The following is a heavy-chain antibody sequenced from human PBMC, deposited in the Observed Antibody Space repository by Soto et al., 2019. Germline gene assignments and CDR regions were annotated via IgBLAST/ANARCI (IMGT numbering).Heavy chain of an antibody. CDR2: IFSNDEK. CDR1: GFSLSNGKVG. D-gene: IGHD6-19*01. CDR3: ARILFGRSVAGGYFYMDV. J-gene: IGHJ6*03. Sequence: HVTLKESGPVLVKPTETLTLTCTVSGFSLSNGKVGVSWIRQPPGKALEWLAHIFSNDEKYYRTSLKSSLTISEDTSKSQVVLTMTNVDPVDTATYYCARILFGRSVAGGYFYMDVWGKGTTVTVSS. V-gene: IGHV2-26*01.